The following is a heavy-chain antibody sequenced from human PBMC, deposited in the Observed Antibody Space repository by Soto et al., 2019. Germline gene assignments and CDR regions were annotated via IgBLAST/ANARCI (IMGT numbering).Heavy chain of an antibody. Sequence: QLHLVQSGAVVKKPGASVTVSCSASGYPVTAYYMHWVRQAPGRGLEWMGGINPATGAAKYTQTFLGRVTGTRDTSTSTVFMELSGLTSEDPAVFYCARGGGVGVAGSAAFDMWGQGTLVTVSS. J-gene: IGHJ3*02. CDR3: ARGGGVGVAGSAAFDM. V-gene: IGHV1-2*02. D-gene: IGHD3-3*01. CDR2: INPATGAA. CDR1: GYPVTAYY.